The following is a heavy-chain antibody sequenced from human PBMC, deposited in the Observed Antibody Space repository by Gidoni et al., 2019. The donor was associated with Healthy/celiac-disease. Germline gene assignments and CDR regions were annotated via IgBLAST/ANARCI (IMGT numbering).Heavy chain of an antibody. CDR2: ISYDGSNK. J-gene: IGHJ6*02. V-gene: IGHV3-30*18. CDR3: AKDRVGYGDYVDGMDV. CDR1: GFTFSSYG. D-gene: IGHD4-17*01. Sequence: QVQLVESGGGVVQPGRSLRLSCAASGFTFSSYGMHWVRQAPGKGLEWVAVISYDGSNKYYADSVKGRFTISRDNSKNTLYLQMNSLRAEDTAVYYCAKDRVGYGDYVDGMDVWGQGTTVTVSS.